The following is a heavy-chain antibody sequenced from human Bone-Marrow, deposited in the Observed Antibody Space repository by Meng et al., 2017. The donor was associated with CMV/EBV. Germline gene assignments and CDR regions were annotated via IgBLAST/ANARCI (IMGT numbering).Heavy chain of an antibody. Sequence: GESLKISCAASGFTFSSYSINWVRQAPGKGLEWVSSISSSSNYIYYADSVKGRFTISRDNAKNSLYLQMNSLRAEDTALYYCARDHQAYDFWSGYYGDAFDIWGQGTMVTVSS. CDR1: GFTFSSYS. CDR2: ISSSSNYI. D-gene: IGHD3-3*01. J-gene: IGHJ3*02. CDR3: ARDHQAYDFWSGYYGDAFDI. V-gene: IGHV3-21*04.